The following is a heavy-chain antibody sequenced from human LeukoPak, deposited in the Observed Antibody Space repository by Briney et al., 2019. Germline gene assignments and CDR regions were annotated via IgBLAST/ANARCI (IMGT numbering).Heavy chain of an antibody. D-gene: IGHD4-17*01. CDR3: ARETGSAVGSTDFDY. J-gene: IGHJ4*02. CDR2: VSYDEINE. CDR1: GFTFSSYA. V-gene: IGHV3-30-3*01. Sequence: GGSLRLSCAAFGFTFSSYAMHWVRQAPGRGLEWVAVVSYDEINEYYADSVKGRFTISRDNSKNTLYLQMNSLRAEDTAVYYCARETGSAVGSTDFDYWGQGTLVTVSS.